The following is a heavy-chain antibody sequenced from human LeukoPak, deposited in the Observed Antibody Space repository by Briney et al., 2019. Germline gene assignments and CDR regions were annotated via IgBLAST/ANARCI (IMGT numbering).Heavy chain of an antibody. Sequence: ASVTVSCKASGYTFTHNGISWVRQAPGQGLEWKGWISCYNGDTNYAQNFQGRVTMSTDTSPTTAYMELTGLRSDDTAVYYCMRDPTNTSGRYAYFDYWGQGTLVTVSS. J-gene: IGHJ4*02. V-gene: IGHV1-18*01. CDR3: MRDPTNTSGRYAYFDY. CDR1: GYTFTHNG. D-gene: IGHD6-19*01. CDR2: ISCYNGDT.